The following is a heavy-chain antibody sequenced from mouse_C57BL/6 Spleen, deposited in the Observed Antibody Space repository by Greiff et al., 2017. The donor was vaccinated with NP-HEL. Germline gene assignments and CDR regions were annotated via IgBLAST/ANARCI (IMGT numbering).Heavy chain of an antibody. Sequence: QVQLKQSGAELVKPGASVKMSCKASGYTFTSYWITWVKQRPGQGLEWIGDIYPGSGSTNYNEKFKSKATLTVDTSSSTAYMQLSSLTSEDSAVYYCARGGGYDDAMDYWGQGTSVTVSS. V-gene: IGHV1-55*01. D-gene: IGHD2-2*01. CDR2: IYPGSGST. CDR3: ARGGGYDDAMDY. J-gene: IGHJ4*01. CDR1: GYTFTSYW.